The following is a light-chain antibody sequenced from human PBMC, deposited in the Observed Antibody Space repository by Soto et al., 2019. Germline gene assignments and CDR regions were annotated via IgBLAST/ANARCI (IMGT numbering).Light chain of an antibody. J-gene: IGKJ4*01. CDR1: QSVKSSY. V-gene: IGKV3-20*01. Sequence: EIVLTQSPGTLSLSPGERATLSCRASQSVKSSYLAWYQQKAGQPPRLLIYGASTRATGIPDRFIGSGSGTDFTLTISRMEPEDFEVFYCQQYGSSPLTFGGGTKVEIK. CDR2: GAS. CDR3: QQYGSSPLT.